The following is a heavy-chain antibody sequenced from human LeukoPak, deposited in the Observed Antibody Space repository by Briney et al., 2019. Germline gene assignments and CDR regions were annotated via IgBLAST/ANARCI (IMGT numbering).Heavy chain of an antibody. CDR3: AKRDRPCSGDCSAPYYFDY. CDR1: GFTFSSYA. D-gene: IGHD2-21*02. J-gene: IGHJ4*02. Sequence: PGGSLRLSRAASGFTFSSYAMSWVRQAPGKGLEWVSSISSSGRNTYYSDSVKGRFTISRDNSKNTLYLQMSSLRAEDTAVYYCAKRDRPCSGDCSAPYYFDYWGQGTLVTVSS. V-gene: IGHV3-23*01. CDR2: ISSSGRNT.